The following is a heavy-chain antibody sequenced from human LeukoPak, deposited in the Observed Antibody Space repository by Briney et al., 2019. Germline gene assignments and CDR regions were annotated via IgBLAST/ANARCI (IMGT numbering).Heavy chain of an antibody. V-gene: IGHV1-69*13. J-gene: IGHJ6*04. CDR2: IIPIFGTA. CDR3: AVPAAMRSSYYYYYGMDV. Sequence: GASVKVSCKASGGTFSSYAISWVRQAPGQGLEWMGGIIPIFGTANYAQKFQGRVTITADESTSIAYMELSSLRSEDTAVYYCAVPAAMRSSYYYYYGMDVWGKGTTVTVSS. D-gene: IGHD2-2*01. CDR1: GGTFSSYA.